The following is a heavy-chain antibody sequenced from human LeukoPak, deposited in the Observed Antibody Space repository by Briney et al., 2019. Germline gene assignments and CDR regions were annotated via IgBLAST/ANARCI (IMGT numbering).Heavy chain of an antibody. J-gene: IGHJ6*03. CDR2: INHSGST. CDR3: ARQKYSSGWGGYYYYYMDV. Sequence: SETLSLTCAVYGGSFSNHYWMWIRQPPGKGLKWIGEINHSGSTNYNPSLKSRVTILVDTSKNQFSLKLSSVTPADTAVYYCARQKYSSGWGGYYYYYMDVWGKGTTVTISS. CDR1: GGSFSNHY. D-gene: IGHD6-19*01. V-gene: IGHV4-34*01.